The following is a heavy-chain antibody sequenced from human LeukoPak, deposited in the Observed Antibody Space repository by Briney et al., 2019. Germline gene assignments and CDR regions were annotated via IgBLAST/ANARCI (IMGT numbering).Heavy chain of an antibody. CDR3: ARDRRTIGPYSSGWFGWFDP. J-gene: IGHJ5*02. CDR2: INPNSGGT. Sequence: ASVKVSCKASGYTFTGYYMHWVRQAPGQGLEWMGWINPNSGGTNYAQKFQGRVTMTRDTSISTAYMELRRLRSDDTAVYYCARDRRTIGPYSSGWFGWFDPWGPGTLVTVSS. D-gene: IGHD6-19*01. V-gene: IGHV1-2*02. CDR1: GYTFTGYY.